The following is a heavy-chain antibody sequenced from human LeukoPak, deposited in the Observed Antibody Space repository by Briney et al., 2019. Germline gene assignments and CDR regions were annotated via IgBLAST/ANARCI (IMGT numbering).Heavy chain of an antibody. CDR1: DFSGVYW. CDR3: ARAWRNAAWYFDY. D-gene: IGHD6-13*01. V-gene: IGHV4-38-2*02. J-gene: IGHJ4*01. Sequence: PSETLSLTCTVSDFSGVYWWAWIRQSPGTGLQWIGTINHYGNTFYNASLKSRLSVSVDTSKNQFFLKLTSMAAADTAVYYCARAWRNAAWYFDYWAMESWSPSPQ. CDR2: INHYGNT.